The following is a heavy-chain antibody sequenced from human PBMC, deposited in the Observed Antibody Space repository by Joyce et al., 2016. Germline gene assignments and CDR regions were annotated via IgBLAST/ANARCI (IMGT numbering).Heavy chain of an antibody. V-gene: IGHV1-69*08. Sequence: QVQLVQSGAEVKKPGSSVKVSCKASGGTLSKYTISGVRQAPGQGLEWMGRIIPFLGIANFAQKVQGRVTLSADRSTDTAYMELSSLRFEDTAIYYCARDDFYDSTDYREYFQHWGQGTLVTVSS. CDR2: IIPFLGIA. J-gene: IGHJ1*01. CDR3: ARDDFYDSTDYREYFQH. CDR1: GGTLSKYT. D-gene: IGHD3-22*01.